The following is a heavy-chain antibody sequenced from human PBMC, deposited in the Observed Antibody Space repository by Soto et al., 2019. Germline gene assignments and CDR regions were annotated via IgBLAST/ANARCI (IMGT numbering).Heavy chain of an antibody. CDR1: GFTFSSYG. Sequence: QVQLVESGGGVVQPGRSLRLSCAASGFTFSSYGMRWVRQAPGKGLEWVAFIWNDGSNKYNADSVKGRFTISRDNAKNPLYLQQHRLRAEDTAEYSGARDVGPTKKYYYCYMDVWGTRSTVSASS. CDR3: ARDVGPTKKYYYCYMDV. J-gene: IGHJ6*03. V-gene: IGHV3-33*01. D-gene: IGHD1-1*01. CDR2: IWNDGSNK.